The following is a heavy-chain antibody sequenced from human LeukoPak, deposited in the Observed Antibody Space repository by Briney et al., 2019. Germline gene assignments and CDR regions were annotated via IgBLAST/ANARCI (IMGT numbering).Heavy chain of an antibody. CDR1: GYSFSNYW. CDR3: ARPLYDYSKYWFDP. V-gene: IGHV5-51*01. D-gene: IGHD4-11*01. J-gene: IGHJ5*02. Sequence: GESLKISCKGSGYSFSNYWIGWVRQMPEKGLEWMGITYPGNSDTRYSPSFQGQVTISADKSISTAYLQWSSLKASDTAMYYCARPLYDYSKYWFDPWGQGTLVTVPS. CDR2: TYPGNSDT.